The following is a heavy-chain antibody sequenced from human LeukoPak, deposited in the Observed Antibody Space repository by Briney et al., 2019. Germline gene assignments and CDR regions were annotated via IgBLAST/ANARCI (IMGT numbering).Heavy chain of an antibody. Sequence: SETLSLTCTVSGGSVSSGSYYWSWIRQPPGKGLEWIGYIYYSGSTNYNPSLKSRVTISVDTSKNQFSLKLSSVTAADTAVYCCARVAIHYRSGWYLFDYWGQGTLVTVSS. CDR2: IYYSGST. D-gene: IGHD6-19*01. CDR1: GGSVSSGSYY. CDR3: ARVAIHYRSGWYLFDY. V-gene: IGHV4-61*01. J-gene: IGHJ4*02.